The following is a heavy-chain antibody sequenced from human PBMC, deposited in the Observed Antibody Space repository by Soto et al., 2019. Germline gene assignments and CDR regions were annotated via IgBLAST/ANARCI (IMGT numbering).Heavy chain of an antibody. Sequence: QVQLVQSGAEVKKPGSSVKVSCKASGGTFSSYTISWVRQAPGQGLEWLGRIIPILGIANYAQKFQGRVTITADKSTSTAYMEVRSLRSEDTAVYYCARADSNIAARLWFDHWGQGTLVTVSS. D-gene: IGHD6-6*01. CDR2: IIPILGIA. CDR1: GGTFSSYT. CDR3: ARADSNIAARLWFDH. V-gene: IGHV1-69*02. J-gene: IGHJ5*02.